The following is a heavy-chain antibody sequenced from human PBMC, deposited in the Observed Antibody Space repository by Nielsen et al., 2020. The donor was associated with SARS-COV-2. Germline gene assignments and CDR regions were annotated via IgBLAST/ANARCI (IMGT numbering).Heavy chain of an antibody. CDR2: IGTAGDT. J-gene: IGHJ6*02. CDR3: ARGGYDSSGYYYYYGMDV. Sequence: GGSLRLSCAASGFTFSSYDMHWVRQATGKGLEWVSAIGTAGDTYYPGSVKGRFTISRENAKNSLYLQMNSLRAGDTAVYYCARGGYDSSGYYYYYGMDVWGQGTTVTVSS. V-gene: IGHV3-13*04. D-gene: IGHD3-22*01. CDR1: GFTFSSYD.